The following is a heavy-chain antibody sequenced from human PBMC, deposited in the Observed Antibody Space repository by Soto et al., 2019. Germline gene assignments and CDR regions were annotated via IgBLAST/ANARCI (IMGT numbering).Heavy chain of an antibody. J-gene: IGHJ6*02. Sequence: PSETLSLTCTVSGGSISSYYWSWIRQPPGKGLEWIGYIYYSGSTYYNPSLKSRVTISVDTSKNQFSLKLSSVTAADTAVYYCARGELQQLVFYGMDVWGQGTTVTVSS. V-gene: IGHV4-59*08. CDR1: GGSISSYY. CDR3: ARGELQQLVFYGMDV. D-gene: IGHD6-13*01. CDR2: IYYSGST.